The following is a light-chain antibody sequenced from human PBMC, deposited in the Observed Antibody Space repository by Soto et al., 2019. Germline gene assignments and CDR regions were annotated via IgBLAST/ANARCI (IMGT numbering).Light chain of an antibody. V-gene: IGLV1-44*01. CDR2: SND. J-gene: IGLJ1*01. CDR1: SSNIASNT. Sequence: QSVLTQPPSASGTPGQMVTVSCSGSSSNIASNTVNWYQQLPGTAPKLLIYSNDQRPSGVPDRFSPSKSGTSASLALSGLQSEDEADYYCASWDDSLNGHVFGTGTKVTVL. CDR3: ASWDDSLNGHV.